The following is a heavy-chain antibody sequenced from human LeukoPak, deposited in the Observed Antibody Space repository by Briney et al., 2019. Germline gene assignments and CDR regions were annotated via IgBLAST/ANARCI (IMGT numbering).Heavy chain of an antibody. V-gene: IGHV1-24*01. D-gene: IGHD2-2*01. CDR2: SDLEDGET. Sequence: GASVTVSFKVSGDSLTDLSMHWVRQAPGKGLEWMGGSDLEDGETVYAQKFEDRLIVTEDTSTGTAYMELRSLTSEDTALYYCATGASTAMRGLDVWGQGTTVTVSS. CDR3: ATGASTAMRGLDV. J-gene: IGHJ6*02. CDR1: GDSLTDLS.